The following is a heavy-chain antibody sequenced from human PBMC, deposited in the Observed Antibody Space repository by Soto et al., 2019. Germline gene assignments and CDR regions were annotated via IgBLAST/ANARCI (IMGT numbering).Heavy chain of an antibody. D-gene: IGHD2-2*01. CDR2: IYPGDSDT. CDR1: GYSFTSYW. CDR3: ARQGLGYCSSTSCPRYYYYYGMDV. Sequence: GESLEICCKDSGYSFTSYWIGSEPQMPVKGLEWIRIIYPGDSDTRYSPSFQGQVTISADKSISTAYLQWSSLKASDTAMYYCARQGLGYCSSTSCPRYYYYYGMDVWGQGTTVTVSS. J-gene: IGHJ6*02. V-gene: IGHV5-51*01.